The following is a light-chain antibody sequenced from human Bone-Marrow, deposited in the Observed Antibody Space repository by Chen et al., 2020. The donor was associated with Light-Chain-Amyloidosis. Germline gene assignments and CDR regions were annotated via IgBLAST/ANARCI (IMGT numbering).Light chain of an antibody. Sequence: QSALTQPASVSGSPGQSITISCTGTSGDVGTYNYVSWYQQHPGKAPKVMIYAVSNRPSGVSSRFSGSKSGNTAALTISGLQAEDEADYYCSSFTSSSSNVFGAGTKVTVL. V-gene: IGLV2-14*01. J-gene: IGLJ1*01. CDR2: AVS. CDR1: SGDVGTYNY. CDR3: SSFTSSSSNV.